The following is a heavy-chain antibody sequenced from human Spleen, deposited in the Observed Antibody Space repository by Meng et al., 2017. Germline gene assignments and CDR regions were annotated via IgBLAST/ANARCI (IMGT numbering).Heavy chain of an antibody. CDR1: GYSFTRYA. V-gene: IGHV1-18*04. CDR2: ISANTGKT. J-gene: IGHJ4*02. CDR3: ARIVSGTEGFDY. Sequence: QVQWLQSGPEVKKPGASVKVSCKPTGYSFTRYAISWVRQAPGQGPEWLGWISANTGKTNNAQKFQDRVTMTTDTSTGTVYTELRGLRSDDTAIYYCARIVSGTEGFDYWGRGTLVTVSS. D-gene: IGHD6-19*01.